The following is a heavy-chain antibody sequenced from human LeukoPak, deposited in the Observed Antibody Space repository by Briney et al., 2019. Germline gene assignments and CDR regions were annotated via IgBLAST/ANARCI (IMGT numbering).Heavy chain of an antibody. CDR3: ARAHSQLERLGRYYFDY. Sequence: ASVKVSCKASGYTFTSYYMHWVRQAPGQGLEWMGIINSSGGRTSYAQKFQGRVTITADESTSTAYMELSSLRSEDTAVYYCARAHSQLERLGRYYFDYWGQGTLVTVSS. CDR1: GYTFTSYY. V-gene: IGHV1-46*01. J-gene: IGHJ4*02. CDR2: INSSGGRT. D-gene: IGHD1-1*01.